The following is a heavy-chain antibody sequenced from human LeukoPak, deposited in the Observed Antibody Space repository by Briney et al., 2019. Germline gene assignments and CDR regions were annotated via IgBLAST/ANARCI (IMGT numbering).Heavy chain of an antibody. CDR1: GGSISSGTYY. Sequence: SETLSLTCTVSGGSISSGTYYWAWIRQPPGKGLEWIGCINYSGSTYYNPSLKSRGTISVDTSENQFSLKLSSVTAADTAVYYCARELPADAFDIWGQGTMVTVSS. CDR2: INYSGST. J-gene: IGHJ3*02. CDR3: ARELPADAFDI. V-gene: IGHV4-39*07. D-gene: IGHD2-2*01.